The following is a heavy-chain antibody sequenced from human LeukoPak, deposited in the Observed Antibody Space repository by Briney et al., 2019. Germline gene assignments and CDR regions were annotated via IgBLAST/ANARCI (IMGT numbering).Heavy chain of an antibody. CDR3: ARESGNGEQWLGS. V-gene: IGHV3-53*01. CDR1: GFTVSSNY. J-gene: IGHJ5*02. CDR2: IYSGGST. Sequence: GGSLRLSCAASGFTVSSNYMSWVRQAPGKGLEWVSVIYSGGSTYYSDSVKGRFTISSDNSKNTLYLQMNSLRAEDTAVYYCARESGNGEQWLGSWGQGTLVTVSS. D-gene: IGHD6-19*01.